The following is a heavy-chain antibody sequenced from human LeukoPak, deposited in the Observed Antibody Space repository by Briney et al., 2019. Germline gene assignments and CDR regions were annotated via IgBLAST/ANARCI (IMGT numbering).Heavy chain of an antibody. CDR3: ARGPSSSRGY. V-gene: IGHV4-34*01. D-gene: IGHD6-6*01. CDR1: GGSFSGYY. J-gene: IGHJ4*02. Sequence: SETLSLTCAVYGGSFSGYYWSWIRQPPGKGLEWIGEINHSGSTNYNPSLKSRVTISVDTSKNQFSLKLSSVTAADTAVYYCARGPSSSRGYWGQGTLVTVSS. CDR2: INHSGST.